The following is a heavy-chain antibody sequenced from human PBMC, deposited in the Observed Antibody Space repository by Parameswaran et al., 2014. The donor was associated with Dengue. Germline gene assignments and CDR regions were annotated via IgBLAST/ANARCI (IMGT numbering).Heavy chain of an antibody. V-gene: IGHV3-21*01. D-gene: IGHD3-10*01. CDR2: ISSGSHYI. CDR3: ARDLEGSRSGRMDV. Sequence: KWIRQPPGKGLEWVSSISSGSHYIYYADSVKGRFTISRENAKNSAYLQMNSLRAEDTAVYYCARDLEGSRSGRMDVWGQGTTVTVSS. J-gene: IGHJ6*02.